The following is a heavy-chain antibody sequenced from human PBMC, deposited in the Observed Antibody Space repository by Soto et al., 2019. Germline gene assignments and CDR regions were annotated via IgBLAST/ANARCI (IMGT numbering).Heavy chain of an antibody. Sequence: SETLSLTCTVSGGSISSYYWSWIRQPPGKGLEWIGYIYYSGSTNYNPSLKSRVTISVDTSKNQFSLKLSSVTAAYTAVYYCARYWSHSSRQDHYYYYYGMDVWGQGTTVTVSS. CDR2: IYYSGST. CDR3: ARYWSHSSRQDHYYYYYGMDV. CDR1: GGSISSYY. D-gene: IGHD6-19*01. J-gene: IGHJ6*02. V-gene: IGHV4-59*01.